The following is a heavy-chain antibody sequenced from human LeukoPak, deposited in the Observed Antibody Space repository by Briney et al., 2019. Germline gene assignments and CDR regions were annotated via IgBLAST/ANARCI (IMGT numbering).Heavy chain of an antibody. CDR2: IIPNPGIA. V-gene: IGHV1-69*04. Sequence: SVKVSCKASGGTFSSYAISWVRQAPGQGLEWMGRIIPNPGIANYAQKFQGRVTITADKSTSTAYMELSSLRSEDTAVYYCARETAPRYYYDSSGYYNPLDYWAREPWSPSPQ. J-gene: IGHJ4*02. CDR3: ARETAPRYYYDSSGYYNPLDY. D-gene: IGHD3-22*01. CDR1: GGTFSSYA.